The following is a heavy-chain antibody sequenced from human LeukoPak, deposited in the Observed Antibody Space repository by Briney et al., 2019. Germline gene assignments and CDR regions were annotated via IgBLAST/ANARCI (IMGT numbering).Heavy chain of an antibody. CDR2: MYYSGST. CDR1: GASISSGPYY. CDR3: ARLRATWTVAVTLYDS. Sequence: PSETLSLTCTVSGASISSGPYYWGWIRQPPGKGLEWIGSMYYSGSTYYKPSLQSRVTISGDPSKNQLSVKLSSVTAADTAVYYCARLRATWTVAVTLYDSWGQGTLVTVSS. D-gene: IGHD3-22*01. J-gene: IGHJ4*02. V-gene: IGHV4-39*01.